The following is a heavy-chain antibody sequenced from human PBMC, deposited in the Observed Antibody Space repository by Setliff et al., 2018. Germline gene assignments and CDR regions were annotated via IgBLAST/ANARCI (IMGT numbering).Heavy chain of an antibody. CDR1: GGSFSGYY. CDR3: AYDYVWGSYRLQHYGMDV. Sequence: PSETLSLTCAVYGGSFSGYYWSWIRQPPGKGLEWIGEINHSGSTNYNPSLKSRVTISVDTSKNQFSLKLSSVTAADTAVYYCAYDYVWGSYRLQHYGMDVWGQGTTVTVSS. J-gene: IGHJ6*02. CDR2: INHSGST. V-gene: IGHV4-34*01. D-gene: IGHD3-16*02.